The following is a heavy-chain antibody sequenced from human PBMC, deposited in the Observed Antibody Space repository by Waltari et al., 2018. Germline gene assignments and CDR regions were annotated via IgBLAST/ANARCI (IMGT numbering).Heavy chain of an antibody. CDR2: INPDGSQK. D-gene: IGHD3-10*01. J-gene: IGHJ4*02. Sequence: EVQLVESGGGLVQPGGSLRLSCAASGFTFNTYWMKWIRQAPGKGVEVVANINPDGSQKFYVDSVKGRFTVSRDNAQNSLYLQMNNLRAEDTAVYYCTTLARGESGDYWGQGTLVTVSS. CDR1: GFTFNTYW. CDR3: TTLARGESGDY. V-gene: IGHV3-7*01.